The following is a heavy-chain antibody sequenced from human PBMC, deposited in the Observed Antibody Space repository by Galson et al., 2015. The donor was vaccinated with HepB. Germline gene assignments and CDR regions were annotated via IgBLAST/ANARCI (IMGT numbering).Heavy chain of an antibody. V-gene: IGHV2-5*02. CDR1: GFSLSTSEEG. J-gene: IGHJ4*02. CDR3: AHIRDSAPVRFDS. D-gene: IGHD4-17*01. CDR2: IYWDDDQ. Sequence: PALVKPTQTLTLTCTFSGFSLSTSEEGVGVAWIRQPPEKALEWLALIYWDDDQRYSPSLKNRLTITKDSSKDQVVLIMTRMDPMDTATYYCAHIRDSAPVRFDSWGQGAQVTVSS.